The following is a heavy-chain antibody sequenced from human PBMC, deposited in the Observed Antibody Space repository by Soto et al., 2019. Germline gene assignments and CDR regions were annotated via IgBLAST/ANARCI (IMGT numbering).Heavy chain of an antibody. CDR3: AAPAVTHYGDFYFDY. CDR2: ISYDGSNK. D-gene: IGHD4-17*01. V-gene: IGHV3-30-3*01. J-gene: IGHJ4*02. Sequence: PGGSLRLSCAASGFTFSSYAMHWVRQAPGKGLEWVAVISYDGSNKYYADSVKGRFTISRDNSKNTLYLQMNSLRAEDTAVYYCAAPAVTHYGDFYFDYWGQGTLVTVSS. CDR1: GFTFSSYA.